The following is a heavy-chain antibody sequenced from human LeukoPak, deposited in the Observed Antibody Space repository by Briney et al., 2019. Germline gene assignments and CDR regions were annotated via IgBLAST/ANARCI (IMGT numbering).Heavy chain of an antibody. J-gene: IGHJ5*02. V-gene: IGHV3-15*01. CDR2: IKSKTDGGTA. CDR3: TTDRFA. Sequence: GGSLRLSCAASGFTFGNALLSWVRQAPGKGLEWVGRIKSKTDGGTAEYVAPVEGRFTISRDDSKNLLHLQMNSLKIEDTAIYYCTTDRFAWGQGTLVTVSS. CDR1: GFTFGNAL.